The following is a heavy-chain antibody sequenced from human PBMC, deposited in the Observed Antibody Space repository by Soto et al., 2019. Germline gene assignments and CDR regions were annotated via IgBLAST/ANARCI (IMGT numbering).Heavy chain of an antibody. V-gene: IGHV4-30-4*01. D-gene: IGHD6-13*01. CDR3: ARHVLSSSWSGLATNFDY. Sequence: SETLSLTCTVSGGSISSGDYYWSWIRQPPGKGLEWIGYIYYSGSTYYNPSLKSRVTISVDTSKNQFSLKLSSVTAADTAVYYCARHVLSSSWSGLATNFDYWGQGTLVTVSS. J-gene: IGHJ4*02. CDR2: IYYSGST. CDR1: GGSISSGDYY.